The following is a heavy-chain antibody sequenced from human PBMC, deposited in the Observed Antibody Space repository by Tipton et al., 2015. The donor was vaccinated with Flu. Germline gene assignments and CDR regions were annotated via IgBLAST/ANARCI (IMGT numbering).Heavy chain of an antibody. CDR3: ARYSAVFPGAFHY. Sequence: TLSLTCSVSGGSISSGSYYWTWIRQPPGKGLEWIGHIYYTGSTSYSPSLKSRVAISRDKSMNQFSLRLTSVTAADTAVYFCARYSAVFPGAFHYWGLGKLVTLSS. CDR2: IYYTGST. V-gene: IGHV4-31*03. J-gene: IGHJ4*02. CDR1: GGSISSGSYY. D-gene: IGHD1-26*01.